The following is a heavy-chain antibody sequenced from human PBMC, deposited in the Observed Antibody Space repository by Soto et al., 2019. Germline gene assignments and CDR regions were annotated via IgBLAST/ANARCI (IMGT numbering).Heavy chain of an antibody. V-gene: IGHV4-39*01. CDR1: GGSISSSSFH. J-gene: IGHJ5*02. CDR3: ARRERAAGTDWWFDP. D-gene: IGHD6-13*01. CDR2: IYYSGGT. Sequence: QLQLQESGPGLVKPSETLSLTCTVSGGSISSSSFHWGWIRQPPGKGLEWIGSIYYSGGTYYSPSLKSRVPISVDTSTNQFSLKLSSVTAADTAVYYCARRERAAGTDWWFDPWGQGTLVTVSS.